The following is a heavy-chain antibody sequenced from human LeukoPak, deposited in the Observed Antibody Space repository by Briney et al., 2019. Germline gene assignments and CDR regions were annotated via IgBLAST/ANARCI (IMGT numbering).Heavy chain of an antibody. CDR2: ISGSGGST. Sequence: GGSLRLSCAASGFTFSSYAMSWVRQAPGKGLEWVSAISGSGGSTYYADSVKGRFTVSRDNSKNTLYLQMNSLRAEDTAVYYCAKDDRSTSYYNWSDPWGQGTLVTVSS. J-gene: IGHJ5*02. CDR3: AKDDRSTSYYNWSDP. D-gene: IGHD2-2*01. V-gene: IGHV3-23*01. CDR1: GFTFSSYA.